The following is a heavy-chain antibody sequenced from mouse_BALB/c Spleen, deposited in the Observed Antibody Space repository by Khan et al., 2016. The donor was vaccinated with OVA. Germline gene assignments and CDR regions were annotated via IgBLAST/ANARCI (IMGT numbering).Heavy chain of an antibody. D-gene: IGHD2-3*01. V-gene: IGHV5-4*02. CDR1: GFTFSDYY. J-gene: IGHJ3*01. CDR3: ARAGYDGFAY. CDR2: ISDGGSYT. Sequence: EVELVESGGGLVKPGGSLKLSCAASGFTFSDYYMYWVRQTPEKRLVWVATISDGGSYTYYPDSVKGRFPISRDNAKNNLYLQMSSLKSEDTAMYYCARAGYDGFAYWGQGTLVTVSA.